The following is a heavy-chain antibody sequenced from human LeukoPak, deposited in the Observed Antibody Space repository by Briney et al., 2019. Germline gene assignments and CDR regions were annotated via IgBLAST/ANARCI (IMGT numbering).Heavy chain of an antibody. CDR3: AFSYYYDSSGYSIQ. J-gene: IGHJ4*02. V-gene: IGHV1-18*01. CDR1: GYRFTSYS. D-gene: IGHD3-22*01. Sequence: ASVKVSRKASGYRFTSYSINWVRQAPGQGLEWMGWISAYIGKTESAERVQGRLTMTTDTSTYTAYMDLRGLRLDDTAIYYCAFSYYYDSSGYSIQWGQGTLVTVSS. CDR2: ISAYIGKT.